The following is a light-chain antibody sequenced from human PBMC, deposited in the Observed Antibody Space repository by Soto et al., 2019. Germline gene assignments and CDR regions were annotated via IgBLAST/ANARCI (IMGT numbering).Light chain of an antibody. V-gene: IGLV6-57*03. CDR3: HSYDSSNLV. Sequence: NFMLTQPHSVSESPGKTVTISCTRSSGSIGSNYVQWYQQRPGSAPTTVIYEDNQRPSGVPDRFSGSIDSSSNSASLTISGLKTEDEAYYSCHSYDSSNLVFGGGTKLTVL. J-gene: IGLJ3*02. CDR1: SGSIGSNY. CDR2: EDN.